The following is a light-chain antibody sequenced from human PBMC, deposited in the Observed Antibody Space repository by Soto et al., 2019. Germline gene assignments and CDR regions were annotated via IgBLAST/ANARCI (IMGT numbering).Light chain of an antibody. V-gene: IGKV1-5*01. CDR2: DAS. J-gene: IGKJ1*01. CDR3: QQYNSYWT. CDR1: QSISSW. Sequence: DIQMTQSPSTRSASVGDRVTITCRASQSISSWLAWYQQKPGKAPKLLIYDASSLESGVPSRFSGSGSGTEFTLTISSLQPDDFATYYCQQYNSYWTFGQGTKGEIK.